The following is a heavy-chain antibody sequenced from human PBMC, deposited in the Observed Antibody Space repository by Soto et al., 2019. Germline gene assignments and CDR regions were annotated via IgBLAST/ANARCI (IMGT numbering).Heavy chain of an antibody. CDR1: GFIFSNAW. J-gene: IGHJ4*02. D-gene: IGHD3-10*01. CDR3: GMYYSGPGSKNYFEY. CDR2: IRSNSAGGTT. Sequence: EVQLVESGGDLVKPGGSLRLSCAASGFIFSNAWINWVRQAPGRGLEWVGRIRSNSAGGTTEYAAPVKGRFSISRDDSKNTLYLQMNSLKTEDTAVYYCGMYYSGPGSKNYFEYWGQGALVTVSS. V-gene: IGHV3-15*07.